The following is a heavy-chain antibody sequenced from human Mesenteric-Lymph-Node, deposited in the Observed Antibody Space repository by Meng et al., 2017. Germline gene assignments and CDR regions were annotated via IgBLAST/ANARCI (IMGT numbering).Heavy chain of an antibody. CDR1: GGSIRWGDW. V-gene: IGHV4-4*02. CDR2: FFHSGIT. D-gene: IGHD2-15*01. J-gene: IGHJ4*02. Sequence: HVADPGLVNASGSFTLTSASVGGSIRWGDWWSWVRQPPGKGLQWIGEFFHSGITNYNPSLKSRATISVDTSKNHFSLELSSVTAADTAVYYCTKNGAYSLEYWGQGALVTVSS. CDR3: TKNGAYSLEY.